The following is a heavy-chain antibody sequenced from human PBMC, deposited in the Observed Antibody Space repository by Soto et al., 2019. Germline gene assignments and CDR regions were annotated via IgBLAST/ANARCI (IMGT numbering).Heavy chain of an antibody. D-gene: IGHD6-19*01. Sequence: EVQLVESGGGLVQPGVSLTLSCAASGFTFSNYWMHWVRQAPGKGLVWVSRINSDGSSTTYADSVKGRFTISRDNAKNTLYLEMNSLRAEDTAVYYCERRGAGFDIWGQGTMVTVAS. V-gene: IGHV3-74*01. CDR1: GFTFSNYW. CDR2: INSDGSST. J-gene: IGHJ3*02. CDR3: ERRGAGFDI.